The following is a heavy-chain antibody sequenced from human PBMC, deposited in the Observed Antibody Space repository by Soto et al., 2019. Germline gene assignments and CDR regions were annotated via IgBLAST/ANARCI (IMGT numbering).Heavy chain of an antibody. D-gene: IGHD6-13*01. Sequence: QVPLVESGGGVVQPGRSLRLSFAASGFTFSSYAMHWVRQAPGKGLEWVAVISYDGSNKYYADSVKGRFTISRDNSKNTLYLQMNSLRAEDTAVYYCARGGAAAGTHYYYGMDVWGQGTTVTVSS. CDR1: GFTFSSYA. CDR3: ARGGAAAGTHYYYGMDV. V-gene: IGHV3-30-3*01. J-gene: IGHJ6*02. CDR2: ISYDGSNK.